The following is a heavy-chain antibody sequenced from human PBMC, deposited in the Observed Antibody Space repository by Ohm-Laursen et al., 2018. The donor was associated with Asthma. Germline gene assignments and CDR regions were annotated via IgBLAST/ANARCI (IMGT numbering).Heavy chain of an antibody. CDR3: SWELLDY. V-gene: IGHV3-49*03. D-gene: IGHD1-26*01. J-gene: IGHJ4*02. CDR1: GFTFRSYA. CDR2: IRSKAYGGTT. Sequence: SLRLSCAASGFTFRSYAMSWFRQAPGRGLEWVGFIRSKAYGGTTEYAASVKGRFTISRDDSKSIAYLQMNSLKTEDTAVYYCSWELLDYWGQGTLVTVSS.